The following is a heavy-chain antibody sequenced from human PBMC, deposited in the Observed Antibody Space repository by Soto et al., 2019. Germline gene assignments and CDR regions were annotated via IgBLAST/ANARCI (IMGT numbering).Heavy chain of an antibody. CDR1: GFTFSSYA. CDR3: ARAVVRPKNYFYY. Sequence: GGSLRLSCAASGFTFSSYAMHWVRQAPGKGLEWVAVISYDGSNKYYADSVKGRFTISRDNSKNTLYLQMNSLRAEDTAVYYFARAVVRPKNYFYYWGQGNLVTGSS. J-gene: IGHJ4*02. V-gene: IGHV3-30-3*01. CDR2: ISYDGSNK. D-gene: IGHD6-6*01.